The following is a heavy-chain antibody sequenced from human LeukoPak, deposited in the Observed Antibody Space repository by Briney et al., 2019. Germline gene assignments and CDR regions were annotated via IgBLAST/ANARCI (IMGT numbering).Heavy chain of an antibody. D-gene: IGHD2-2*02. CDR3: ARERGSCSSSRCYTSDAFDI. CDR1: GGTFSSYA. J-gene: IGHJ3*02. CDR2: IIPIFGTA. Sequence: ASVKVSCKASGGTFSSYAISWVRQAPGQGLEWMGGIIPIFGTANYAQKFQGRVTITADESTSTAYMELSSLRSEDTAVYYCARERGSCSSSRCYTSDAFDIWGQGTMVTVSS. V-gene: IGHV1-69*13.